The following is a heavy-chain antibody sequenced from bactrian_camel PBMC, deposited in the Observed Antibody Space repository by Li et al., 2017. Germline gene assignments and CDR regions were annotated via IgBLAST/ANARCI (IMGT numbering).Heavy chain of an antibody. CDR1: DERTLVHNC. Sequence: HVQLVESGGGSVQPGGSLTLSCVASDERTLVHNCLGWFRQAPGKEREAVGAIFTGGSGTTYYADSVKGRFTISRDNARNMLYLQMNGLKSEDTALYYCALGSGRFNYPYAFPYWGQGTQVTVS. V-gene: IGHV3S54*01. D-gene: IGHD5*01. J-gene: IGHJ4*01. CDR3: ALGSGRFNYPYAFPY. CDR2: IFTGGSGTT.